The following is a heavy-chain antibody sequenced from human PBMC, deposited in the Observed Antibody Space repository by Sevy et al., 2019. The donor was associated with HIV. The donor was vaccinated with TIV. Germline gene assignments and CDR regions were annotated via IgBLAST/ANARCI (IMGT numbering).Heavy chain of an antibody. CDR1: GFTFSNYA. CDR3: AKDTIVVVGEALDI. V-gene: IGHV3-23*01. D-gene: IGHD3-22*01. CDR2: ISGRDTGT. J-gene: IGHJ3*02. Sequence: GGSLRLSCAVSGFTFSNYAMSWVRQAPGKGLEWVLAISGRDTGTFYAESVKGRFTISRDNSKNTLYLQMNSLRAEDTAVYYCAKDTIVVVGEALDIWGRGTMVTVSS.